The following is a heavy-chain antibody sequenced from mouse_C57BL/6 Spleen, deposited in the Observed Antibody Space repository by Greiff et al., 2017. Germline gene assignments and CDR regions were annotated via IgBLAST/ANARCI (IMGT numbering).Heavy chain of an antibody. CDR2: IDPETGGT. CDR1: GYTFTDYE. J-gene: IGHJ2*01. Sequence: VQLQQSGAELVRPGASVTLSCKASGYTFTDYEMHWVKQTPVHGLEWIGAIDPETGGTAYNQKFKGKAILTADKSSSTAYMELRSLTSEDSAVYYCTRRKYYFDYWGQGTTLTVSS. V-gene: IGHV1-15*01. CDR3: TRRKYYFDY.